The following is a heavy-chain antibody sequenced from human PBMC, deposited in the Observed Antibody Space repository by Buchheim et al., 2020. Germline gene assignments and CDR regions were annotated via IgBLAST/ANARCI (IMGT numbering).Heavy chain of an antibody. D-gene: IGHD3-10*01. CDR2: INHSGWT. V-gene: IGHV4-34*01. Sequence: QVHLQQWGAGLLKPSETLSLTCAVYGGSSSGDYWSWIRQFSGKGLEWIGEINHSGWTSYNPSLKSQITISVDTSKNQFSLKLNSVTAADTAVYYCARAGRYGAFDGFDIWGQGA. CDR3: ARAGRYGAFDGFDI. J-gene: IGHJ3*02. CDR1: GGSSSGDY.